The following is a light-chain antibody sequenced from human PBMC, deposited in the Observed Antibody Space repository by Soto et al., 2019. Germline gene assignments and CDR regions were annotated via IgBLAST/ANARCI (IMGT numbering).Light chain of an antibody. J-gene: IGKJ4*01. Sequence: EIVLTQSPGTLSLSPGERATLSCRASQSVNSAYLAWYQQKPGQAPRLLIYGASNRAAGIPDRFSGSGSGTAFTLTISRLEPEDFAVYYCQQYADSPPRIIFGGVTKVEIK. V-gene: IGKV3-20*01. CDR1: QSVNSAY. CDR3: QQYADSPPRII. CDR2: GAS.